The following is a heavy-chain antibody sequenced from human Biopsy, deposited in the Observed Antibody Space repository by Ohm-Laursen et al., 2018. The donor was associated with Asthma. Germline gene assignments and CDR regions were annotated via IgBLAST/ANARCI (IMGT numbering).Heavy chain of an antibody. D-gene: IGHD3-22*01. Sequence: SDTLSLTCTVSGGSIRSHDWTWIRLPPGKGLEWIGYIHHSGTSYFNPSLKSRVSFSRDTSKNQFSLRLSSVTAADTAMYYCARIPRRSGSYFVDYWGQGTLVTVSS. CDR3: ARIPRRSGSYFVDY. V-gene: IGHV4-59*06. CDR2: IHHSGTS. J-gene: IGHJ4*02. CDR1: GGSIRSHD.